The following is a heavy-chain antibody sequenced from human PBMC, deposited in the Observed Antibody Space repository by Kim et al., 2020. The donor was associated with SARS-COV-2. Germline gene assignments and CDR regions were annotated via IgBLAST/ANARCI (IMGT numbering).Heavy chain of an antibody. Sequence: GGSLRLSCAASGFTFSNFGIHWVRQAPGKGLEWVAVISFDGSNKYYTDSVKGRFTISRDNSKNMVFLQMSSLRPDDTALYFCAKDCYVSGTYYIHTYYYGMDVWGQGTTVTVSS. CDR1: GFTFSNFG. CDR3: AKDCYVSGTYYIHTYYYGMDV. CDR2: ISFDGSNK. D-gene: IGHD3-10*01. V-gene: IGHV3-30*18. J-gene: IGHJ6*02.